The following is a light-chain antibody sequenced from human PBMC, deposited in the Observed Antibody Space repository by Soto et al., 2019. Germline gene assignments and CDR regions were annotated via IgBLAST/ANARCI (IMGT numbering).Light chain of an antibody. Sequence: QSALTQPPSAYGSLGPSVTISCTGSSSDVGGCGYVAWYQQHPGKAPKLMIFEVNKRPSGVPNRFSGSKSGNTASLTVSGLQAEDEAAYYCSSFAGANIWVFGGGTKLTVL. V-gene: IGLV2-8*01. J-gene: IGLJ3*02. CDR3: SSFAGANIWV. CDR1: SSDVGGCGY. CDR2: EVN.